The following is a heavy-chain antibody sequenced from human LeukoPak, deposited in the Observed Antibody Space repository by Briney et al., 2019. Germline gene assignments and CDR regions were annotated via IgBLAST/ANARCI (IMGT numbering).Heavy chain of an antibody. CDR2: MYYSGST. J-gene: IGHJ6*03. V-gene: IGHV4-59*11. CDR3: ARAIVVVPYYYYYIDV. Sequence: SETLSLTCTLSTGSISRHYWSWIRQPPGKGLEWIGYMYYSGSTNYNPSPKSRVTISVYTSKNQFSLKLSLGTAADTAVYYCARAIVVVPYYYYYIDVWGKGTMVTVSS. CDR1: TGSISRHY. D-gene: IGHD3-22*01.